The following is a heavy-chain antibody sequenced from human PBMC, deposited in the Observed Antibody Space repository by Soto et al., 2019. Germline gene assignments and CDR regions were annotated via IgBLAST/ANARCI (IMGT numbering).Heavy chain of an antibody. CDR2: INHNSGGT. D-gene: IGHD3-16*01. CDR1: GYTFTGYY. Sequence: SVKVSCKASGYTFTGYYMPWVRQATGQGLEWMGWINHNSGGTNYAQKFTGWVTMTRDTSISTAYMELSRLRSDDTAVYYCARDKKVGGSGWFDPWGQGTMVTVSS. V-gene: IGHV1-2*04. J-gene: IGHJ5*02. CDR3: ARDKKVGGSGWFDP.